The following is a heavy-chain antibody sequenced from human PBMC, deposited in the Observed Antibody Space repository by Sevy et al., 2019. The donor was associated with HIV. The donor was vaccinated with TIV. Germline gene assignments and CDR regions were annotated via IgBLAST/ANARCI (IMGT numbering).Heavy chain of an antibody. Sequence: GGSLRLSCAASGFTFRRYAMHWVRQPPGQGLESVAVISYDGGKTYHADSVKGRFTISRDNSENTLYLQMNSLRAEDTAVYYCTRDGGGDYFDYWGLGTLVTVSS. V-gene: IGHV3-30*04. J-gene: IGHJ4*02. CDR1: GFTFRRYA. CDR2: ISYDGGKT. D-gene: IGHD2-15*01. CDR3: TRDGGGDYFDY.